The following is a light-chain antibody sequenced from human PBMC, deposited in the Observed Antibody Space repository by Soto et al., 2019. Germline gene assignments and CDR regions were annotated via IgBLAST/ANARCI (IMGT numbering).Light chain of an antibody. CDR3: QEYGTSPRKT. CDR1: QRVSTSY. Sequence: EIVLTQSPDTLSLSPGERATLSCRAVQRVSTSYLAWYQQKPGQAPRLLIYAASSRAIGIPDRFSGSGFGTEFTLTISRLEPEDFAVYYCQEYGTSPRKTFGQGTKVDIK. V-gene: IGKV3-20*01. CDR2: AAS. J-gene: IGKJ1*01.